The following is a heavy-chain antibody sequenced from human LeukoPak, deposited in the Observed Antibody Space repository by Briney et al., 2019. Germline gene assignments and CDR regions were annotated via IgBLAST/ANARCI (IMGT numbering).Heavy chain of an antibody. D-gene: IGHD3-10*01. CDR3: ARGGVSGSGSYYLGGDY. CDR1: GASISSGDYH. V-gene: IGHV4-30-4*01. CDR2: IHDSGST. J-gene: IGHJ4*02. Sequence: PSQTLSLTCTVSGASISSGDYHWNWIRQPPGKGLEWIGFIHDSGSTYYNPSLKSRVSISRDMSKNQLSLMLSSVTAADTSVYYCARGGVSGSGSYYLGGDYWGQGTLVTVSS.